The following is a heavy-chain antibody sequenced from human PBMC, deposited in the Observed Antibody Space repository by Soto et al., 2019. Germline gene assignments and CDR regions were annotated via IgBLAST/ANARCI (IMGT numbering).Heavy chain of an antibody. CDR1: GGTFSSYA. CDR2: IIPIFGTA. CDR3: ARRQTGSIAAAGFDP. J-gene: IGHJ5*02. V-gene: IGHV1-69*13. Sequence: GASVKVSCKASGGTFSSYAISWVRQAPGQGLEWMGGIIPIFGTANYAQKFQGRVTITADESTSTAYMELSSLRSEDTAVYYCARRQTGSIAAAGFDPWGQGTLVTVSS. D-gene: IGHD6-13*01.